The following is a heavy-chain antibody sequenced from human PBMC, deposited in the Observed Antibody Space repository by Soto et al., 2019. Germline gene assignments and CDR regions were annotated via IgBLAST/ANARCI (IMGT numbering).Heavy chain of an antibody. D-gene: IGHD2-15*01. V-gene: IGHV4-39*01. CDR1: GGSISSTDHY. CDR3: ARLVFHCLRGSCDDYSFYVLDV. Sequence: PSETLSLTCTVPGGSISSTDHYWGWVRQPPGKGLEWLGSIYFAGSTFHNPALKSRATISVDTSRNQFSLRLTTVTASDTAVYYCARLVFHCLRGSCDDYSFYVLDVWGQGTTVTVSS. J-gene: IGHJ6*02. CDR2: IYFAGST.